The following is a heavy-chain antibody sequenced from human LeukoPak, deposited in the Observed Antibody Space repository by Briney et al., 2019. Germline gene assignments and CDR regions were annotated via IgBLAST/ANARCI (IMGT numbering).Heavy chain of an antibody. V-gene: IGHV3-7*03. CDR3: AKDPPLYGDYAKYFQH. Sequence: GGSLRLSCAASGFTFSSYWMSWVRQAPGKGLEWVANINQDGSEKYYVDSVKGRFTISRDNSKNTVYLQMNNLRAEDTAVYYCAKDPPLYGDYAKYFQHWGQGTLVTVSS. J-gene: IGHJ1*01. CDR1: GFTFSSYW. D-gene: IGHD4-17*01. CDR2: INQDGSEK.